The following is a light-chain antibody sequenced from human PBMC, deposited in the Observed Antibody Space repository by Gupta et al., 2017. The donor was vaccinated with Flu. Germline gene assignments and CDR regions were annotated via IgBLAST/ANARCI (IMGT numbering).Light chain of an antibody. CDR1: SSDVGAYNN. Sequence: SITTSCTGTSSDVGAYNNVSWYKQRPGKAPKHIRYDVSNRPSGVSNRVSGSKSGNTASLSISGLQAEDKADYYCISYTSSSSRVFGGGTKLTVL. CDR2: DVS. CDR3: ISYTSSSSRV. J-gene: IGLJ3*02. V-gene: IGLV2-14*04.